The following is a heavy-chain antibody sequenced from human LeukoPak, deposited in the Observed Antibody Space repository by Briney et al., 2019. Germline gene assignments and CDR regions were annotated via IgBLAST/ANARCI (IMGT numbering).Heavy chain of an antibody. CDR3: AKDRAGSGFILWFDP. V-gene: IGHV3-23*01. J-gene: IGHJ5*02. Sequence: PGGSLRLSCAASGFTFSSYAMSWVRQAPGKGLEWVSAISGSGGSTYYADSVKGRFTISRDNSKNTLYLQMNSLRAEDTAVYYCAKDRAGSGFILWFDPWGQGTLVTVSS. D-gene: IGHD3-10*01. CDR1: GFTFSSYA. CDR2: ISGSGGST.